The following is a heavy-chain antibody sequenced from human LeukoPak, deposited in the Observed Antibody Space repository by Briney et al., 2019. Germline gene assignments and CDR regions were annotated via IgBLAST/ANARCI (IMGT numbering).Heavy chain of an antibody. CDR2: IYGGGST. D-gene: IGHD6-13*01. J-gene: IGHJ4*02. CDR1: GFTVSNNF. Sequence: PGGSLRLSCAASGFTVSNNFMSWVRQAPGKGLEWVSVIYGGGSTYYADSVKGRFIISRDTSKNTLYLQMNSLRAEDTAVYYCCTSPSFGSSWYQFNYWGQGALVIVSS. V-gene: IGHV3-53*01. CDR3: CTSPSFGSSWYQFNY.